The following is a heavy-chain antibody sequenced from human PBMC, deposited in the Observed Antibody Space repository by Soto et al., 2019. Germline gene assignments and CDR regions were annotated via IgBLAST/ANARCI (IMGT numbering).Heavy chain of an antibody. CDR1: GNTLTSFY. J-gene: IGHJ4*02. V-gene: IGHV1-2*02. D-gene: IGHD3-9*01. CDR3: ARPPGYVTDWYYFDT. CDR2: LSPTTGGT. Sequence: SVKVSCKTSGNTLTSFYIHWVRQAPGQGLEWVGRLSPTTGGTNYAQHFQGRVTVTWDMSTFTAYMELSSLIYEDTAVYYCARPPGYVTDWYYFDTWGQGTQVTVSS.